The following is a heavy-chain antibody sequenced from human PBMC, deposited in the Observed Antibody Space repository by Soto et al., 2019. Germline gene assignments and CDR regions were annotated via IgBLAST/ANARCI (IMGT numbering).Heavy chain of an antibody. CDR2: ISGSGGST. CDR1: GFTFSSYA. CDR3: AKETDIRAWKGVGAFDI. D-gene: IGHD3-3*01. V-gene: IGHV3-23*01. Sequence: GGSLRLSCAASGFTFSSYAMSWVRQAPGKGLEWVSAISGSGGSTYYADSVKGRFTISRDNSKNTLYLQMNSLRAEDTAVYYCAKETDIRAWKGVGAFDIWGQGTMVTVSS. J-gene: IGHJ3*02.